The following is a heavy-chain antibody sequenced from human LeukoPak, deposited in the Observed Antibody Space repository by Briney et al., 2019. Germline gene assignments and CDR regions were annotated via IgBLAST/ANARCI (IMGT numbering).Heavy chain of an antibody. V-gene: IGHV3-23*01. Sequence: PGGSLRLSCAASGFTFSSYAMSWVRQAPGKGLEWVSAISGSGGSTYYADSVKGRFTISRDNSKNTPYLQMNSLRAEDTAVYYCAKVSGYSYAIASYFDYWGQGTLVTVSS. J-gene: IGHJ4*02. D-gene: IGHD5-18*01. CDR1: GFTFSSYA. CDR3: AKVSGYSYAIASYFDY. CDR2: ISGSGGST.